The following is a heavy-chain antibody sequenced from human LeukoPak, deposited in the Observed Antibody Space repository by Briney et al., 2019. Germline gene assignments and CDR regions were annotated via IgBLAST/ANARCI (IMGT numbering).Heavy chain of an antibody. CDR2: INHSGST. D-gene: IGHD1-7*01. J-gene: IGHJ5*02. V-gene: IGHV4-34*01. Sequence: PSETLSLTCAVYGGSFSGYYWSWIRQPPGKGLGWIGEINHSGSTNYNPSLKSRVTISVDTSKNQFSLKLSSVTAADTAVYYCARTGTTRKNVNWFDPWGQGTLVTVSS. CDR1: GGSFSGYY. CDR3: ARTGTTRKNVNWFDP.